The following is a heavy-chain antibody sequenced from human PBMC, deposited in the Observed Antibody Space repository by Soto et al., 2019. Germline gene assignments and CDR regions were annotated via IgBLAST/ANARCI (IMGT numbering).Heavy chain of an antibody. CDR1: GGTFSSYA. Sequence: QVQLVQSGAEVKKPGSSVKVSCKASGGTFSSYAISWVRQAPGQGLEWMGGIIPIFGTANYAQKFQGRVTITADESTSTAYMELSSLRAEDTAVYYCARGPRCWEFQYYYYGMDVWGQGTTVTVSS. CDR2: IIPIFGTA. J-gene: IGHJ6*02. D-gene: IGHD3-10*01. V-gene: IGHV1-69*12. CDR3: ARGPRCWEFQYYYYGMDV.